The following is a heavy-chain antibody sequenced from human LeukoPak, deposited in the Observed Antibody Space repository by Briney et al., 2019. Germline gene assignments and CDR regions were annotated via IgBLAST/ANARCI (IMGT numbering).Heavy chain of an antibody. CDR1: GYTFTSYG. V-gene: IGHV1-18*01. D-gene: IGHD1-26*01. J-gene: IGHJ4*02. CDR2: ISAYNGNT. Sequence: ASVKVSCKASGYTFTSYGISWVRQAPGQGLDWMGWISAYNGNTNYAQKLQGRVTMTTDTSTSTAYMELRSLRSDDTAVYYCARDRGGSYSPIFDYWGQGTLVTVSS. CDR3: ARDRGGSYSPIFDY.